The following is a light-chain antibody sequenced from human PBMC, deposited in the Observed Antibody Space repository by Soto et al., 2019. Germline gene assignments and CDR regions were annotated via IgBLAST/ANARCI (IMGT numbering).Light chain of an antibody. CDR2: AAS. CDR1: QGVSNN. CDR3: QKYNRAPYT. V-gene: IGKV1-27*01. J-gene: IGKJ3*01. Sequence: DIQMTQSPSSLSASVGDRVTITCRASQGVSNNLAWYQQRPGRVPKLLIYAASTLQSGVPSRFSGSGSGTDFTLTISSLQPEDVATYYCQKYNRAPYTFGPGTTVDLK.